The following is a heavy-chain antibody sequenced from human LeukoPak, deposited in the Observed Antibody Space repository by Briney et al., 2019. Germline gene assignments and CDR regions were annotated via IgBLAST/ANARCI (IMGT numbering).Heavy chain of an antibody. CDR1: GGSISSYY. V-gene: IGHV4-4*07. J-gene: IGHJ6*02. CDR2: IYTSGST. Sequence: SETLSLTCTVSGGSISSYYWSWIRQPAGKGLEWIGRIYTSGSTNYNPSLKSRVTMSVDTSKNQFSLKLSSVTAADTAVYYCARWRQQLAPGYYYGMDVWGQGTTVTVSS. D-gene: IGHD6-13*01. CDR3: ARWRQQLAPGYYYGMDV.